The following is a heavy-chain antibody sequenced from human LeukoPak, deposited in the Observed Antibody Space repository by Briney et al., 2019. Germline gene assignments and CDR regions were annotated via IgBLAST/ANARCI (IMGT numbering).Heavy chain of an antibody. D-gene: IGHD4-17*01. J-gene: IGHJ5*02. V-gene: IGHV4-34*01. Sequence: SETLSLTCAVYGGSFSGYYWSWIRQPPGKGLEWIGEINHSGSTNYNPSLKSRVTISVDTSKNQFSLELSSVTAADTAVYYCARRATVTTNNWFDPWGQGTLVTVSS. CDR2: INHSGST. CDR3: ARRATVTTNNWFDP. CDR1: GGSFSGYY.